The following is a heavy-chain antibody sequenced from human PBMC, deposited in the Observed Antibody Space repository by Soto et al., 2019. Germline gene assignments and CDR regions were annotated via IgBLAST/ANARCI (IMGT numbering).Heavy chain of an antibody. CDR2: ISYDGSNK. Sequence: PGGSLRLSCAASGFTFRSYPMHWVRQAPGKGLEWVAVISYDGSNKFYADSVKGRFTVSRDSSKNTLYLQMNSLRPEDTAVYYCAKGEGGEAVVIDYYYYYGMDVWGQGTTVTVSS. CDR3: AKGEGGEAVVIDYYYYYGMDV. V-gene: IGHV3-30*04. D-gene: IGHD2-21*01. J-gene: IGHJ6*02. CDR1: GFTFRSYP.